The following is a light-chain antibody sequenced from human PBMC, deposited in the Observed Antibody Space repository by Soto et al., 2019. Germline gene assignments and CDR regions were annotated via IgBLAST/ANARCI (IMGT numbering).Light chain of an antibody. V-gene: IGLV2-8*01. CDR1: SSDVGGYNY. Sequence: QSALTQPPSASGSPGQSVAISCTGTSSDVGGYNYVSWYQQHPGKAPKLMIYEVNKRPSGVPDRFSGSKSGTSATLAITGLQTGDEADYYCGAWDSSLSAGVFGGGTKLTVL. J-gene: IGLJ2*01. CDR3: GAWDSSLSAGV. CDR2: EVN.